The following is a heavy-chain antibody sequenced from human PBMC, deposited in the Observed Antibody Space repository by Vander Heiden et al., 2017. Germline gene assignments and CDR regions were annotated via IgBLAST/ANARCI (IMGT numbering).Heavy chain of an antibody. CDR1: GGSISSSSYY. Sequence: QLQLQESGPGLVKPSETLSLTCTVSGGSISSSSYYWGWIRQPPGKGLEWIGSIYYSGSTYYNPSLKSRVTISVDTSKNQFSLMLSSVTAADTAVYYCARCISCSTKVNWFDPWGQGTLGTVSS. V-gene: IGHV4-39*01. CDR3: ARCISCSTKVNWFDP. D-gene: IGHD2-15*01. CDR2: IYYSGST. J-gene: IGHJ5*02.